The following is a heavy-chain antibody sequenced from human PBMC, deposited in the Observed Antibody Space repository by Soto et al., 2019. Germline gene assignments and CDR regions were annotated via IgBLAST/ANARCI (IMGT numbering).Heavy chain of an antibody. CDR1: GFTFSSYT. J-gene: IGHJ4*02. Sequence: GGSLRLSCAASGFTFSSYTMNWVRRAPGKGLEWVSSISSTSAYTYYADSVKGRFTISRDNARNSMFLQMNSLRADDTAMYYCAREADYDFWSGHPQPFDYWGQGTLVTVSS. CDR3: AREADYDFWSGHPQPFDY. CDR2: ISSTSAYT. V-gene: IGHV3-21*03. D-gene: IGHD3-3*01.